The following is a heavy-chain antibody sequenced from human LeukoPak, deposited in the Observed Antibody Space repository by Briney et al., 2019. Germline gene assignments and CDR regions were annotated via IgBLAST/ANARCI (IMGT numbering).Heavy chain of an antibody. CDR1: GFTFSIYT. CDR2: ISDNSRYI. J-gene: IGHJ5*02. CDR3: ASYSSSWYWFDP. Sequence: GGSLRLSCAASGFTFSIYTINWVRQAPGKGLEWLSSISDNSRYIYYADSVKGRFTTSRDNAQNSVFLQLNSLRAEDTAVYYCASYSSSWYWFDPWGQGTLVTVSS. V-gene: IGHV3-21*01. D-gene: IGHD6-13*01.